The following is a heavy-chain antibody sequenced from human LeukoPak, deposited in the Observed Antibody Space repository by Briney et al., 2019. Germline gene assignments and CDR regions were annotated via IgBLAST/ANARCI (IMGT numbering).Heavy chain of an antibody. J-gene: IGHJ4*02. CDR3: AKDLWVVPAAYDY. CDR1: GFTFSSYG. Sequence: PGGSLRLSCAASGFTFSSYGMHWVRQAPGKGLEWVAFIRYDGSNKYYADSVKGRFTISRDNSKNTLYLQMNSLRAEDTAVYYCAKDLWVVPAAYDYWGQGTLVTVSS. D-gene: IGHD2-2*01. CDR2: IRYDGSNK. V-gene: IGHV3-30*02.